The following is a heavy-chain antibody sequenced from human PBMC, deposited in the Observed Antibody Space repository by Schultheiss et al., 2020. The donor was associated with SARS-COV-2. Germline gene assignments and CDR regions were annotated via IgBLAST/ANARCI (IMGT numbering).Heavy chain of an antibody. Sequence: GGSLRLSCAASGFTFSSYAMSWVRQAPGKGLEWVSAISASGGSTNHIDSVKGRFTISRDNSKNTLYLQMNSLRAEDTAVYYCARSGRNCSGPVWGQGTTVTVSS. V-gene: IGHV3-23*01. CDR1: GFTFSSYA. CDR2: ISASGGST. J-gene: IGHJ6*02. D-gene: IGHD2-15*01. CDR3: ARSGRNCSGPV.